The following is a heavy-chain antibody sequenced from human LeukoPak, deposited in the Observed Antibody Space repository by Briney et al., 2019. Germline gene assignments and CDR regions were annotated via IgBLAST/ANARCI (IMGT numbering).Heavy chain of an antibody. Sequence: SETLSLTCTVSGGSISSGGYYWSWIRQHPGKGLEWIGYIYYSGSTYYNPSLKSRVTISVDTSKNQFSLKLSSVTAADAAVYYCARAMVRGVMWWFDPWGQGTLVTVSS. V-gene: IGHV4-31*03. CDR2: IYYSGST. CDR3: ARAMVRGVMWWFDP. D-gene: IGHD3-10*01. J-gene: IGHJ5*02. CDR1: GGSISSGGYY.